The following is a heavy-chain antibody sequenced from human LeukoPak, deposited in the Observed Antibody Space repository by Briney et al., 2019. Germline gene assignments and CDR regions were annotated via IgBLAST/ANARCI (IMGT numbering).Heavy chain of an antibody. CDR2: ISDIGSI. CDR1: GGSISSYY. V-gene: IGHV4-59*08. CDR3: TRMETVGYFDY. J-gene: IGHJ4*02. D-gene: IGHD2-15*01. Sequence: SETLSLTCTVSGGSISSYYWSWIRQPPGKGLEWIAYISDIGSINYNPSLKSRVTISLDTSKSQFSLKLSSVTAADTAVFFCTRMETVGYFDYWGLGTLVTVSS.